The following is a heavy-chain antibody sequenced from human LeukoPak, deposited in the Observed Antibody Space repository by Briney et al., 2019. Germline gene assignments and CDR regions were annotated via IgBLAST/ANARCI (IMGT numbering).Heavy chain of an antibody. CDR2: INPNSGGT. CDR3: ARPDAAAPRDAFDI. D-gene: IGHD1-14*01. J-gene: IGHJ3*02. V-gene: IGHV1-2*02. Sequence: ASVKVSCKSSGYTFTGYYMHWVRQAPGQGLEWMGWINPNSGGTNYAQKFQGRVTMTRDTSISTGYMELSRLRSDETAVYYCARPDAAAPRDAFDIWGQGTMVTVSS. CDR1: GYTFTGYY.